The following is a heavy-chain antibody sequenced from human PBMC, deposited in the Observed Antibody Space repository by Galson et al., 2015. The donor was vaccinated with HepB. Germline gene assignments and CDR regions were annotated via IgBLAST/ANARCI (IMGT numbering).Heavy chain of an antibody. J-gene: IGHJ4*02. CDR3: ARAQRGAPYCGGDCYSDVFDY. V-gene: IGHV1-69*13. D-gene: IGHD2-21*01. CDR2: IIPIFGTA. Sequence: SVKVSCKASGGTFSSYAISWVRQAPGQGLEWMGGIIPIFGTANYAQKFQGRVTITADESTSTAYMELSSLRSEDTAVYYCARAQRGAPYCGGDCYSDVFDYWGQGTLVTVSS. CDR1: GGTFSSYA.